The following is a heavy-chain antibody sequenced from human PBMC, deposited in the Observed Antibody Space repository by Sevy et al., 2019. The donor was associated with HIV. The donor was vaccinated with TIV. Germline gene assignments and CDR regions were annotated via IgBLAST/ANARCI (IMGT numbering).Heavy chain of an antibody. CDR2: ISSDGRNK. CDR3: ARDKGESSSSFLGELSY. Sequence: GGSLRLSCAASGFTFSRYAMNWVRQAPGKGLGWVAVISSDGRNKYYADSVKARFTISRDNSKNTLYLQMNSLRSEDTALYYCARDKGESSSSFLGELSYWGQGTLVTVSS. D-gene: IGHD3-16*02. CDR1: GFTFSRYA. V-gene: IGHV3-30*04. J-gene: IGHJ4*02.